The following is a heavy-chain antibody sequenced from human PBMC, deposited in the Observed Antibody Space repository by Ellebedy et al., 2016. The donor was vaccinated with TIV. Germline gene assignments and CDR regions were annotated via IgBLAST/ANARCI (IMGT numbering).Heavy chain of an antibody. V-gene: IGHV6-1*01. J-gene: IGHJ6*02. CDR3: ARDPLAAIYYYYGLDV. D-gene: IGHD6-25*01. CDR2: TYYKSRWYL. CDR1: GDSVSSSSAA. Sequence: MPSETLSLTCAISGDSVSSSSAAWHWIRQSPSRGLEWLGRTYYKSRWYLDYAEFVKSRITINADTSKNQFSLHLNSVTPEDTAVYYCARDPLAAIYYYYGLDVWGQGTTVTVSS.